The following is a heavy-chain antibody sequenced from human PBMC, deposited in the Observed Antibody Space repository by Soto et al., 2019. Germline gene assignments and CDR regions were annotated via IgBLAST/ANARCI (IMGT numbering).Heavy chain of an antibody. J-gene: IGHJ6*02. D-gene: IGHD6-13*01. CDR2: ISSSNAHT. CDR1: EFDFSDYY. V-gene: IGHV3-11*06. Sequence: GGSLRLSCAASEFDFSDYYMSWIRQAPGKGLEWVSYISSSNAHTDYADSVKGRFTISRDNAKKSLYLQMNSLRVEDTAVYYCARGRSSSCYMDGLDVWCQGTTVTVSS. CDR3: ARGRSSSCYMDGLDV.